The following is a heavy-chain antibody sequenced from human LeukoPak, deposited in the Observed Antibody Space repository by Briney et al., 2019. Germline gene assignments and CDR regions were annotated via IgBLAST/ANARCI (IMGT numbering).Heavy chain of an antibody. J-gene: IGHJ4*02. CDR3: ARDYPRNGGTTVIYFDY. CDR1: GYTFSGHY. V-gene: IGHV1-69*06. Sequence: GAAVKVSCKASGYTFSGHYMHWVRQAPGQGLEWMGGIIPIFGTANYAQKFQGRVTITADKSTSTAYMELSSLRSEDTAVYYCARDYPRNGGTTVIYFDYWGQGTLVTVSS. D-gene: IGHD4-11*01. CDR2: IIPIFGTA.